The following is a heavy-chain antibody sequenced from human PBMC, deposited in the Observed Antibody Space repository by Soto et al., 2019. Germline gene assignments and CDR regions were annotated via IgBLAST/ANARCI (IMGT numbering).Heavy chain of an antibody. Sequence: SETLSLTCTVSGGSISSYYWSWIRQPPGKGLEWIGYIYYSGSTNYNPSLKSRVTISVDTSKNQFSLKLSSVTAADTAVYYCARDCSGGSCQEGHDAFDIWGQGTMVTVSS. J-gene: IGHJ3*02. CDR3: ARDCSGGSCQEGHDAFDI. D-gene: IGHD2-15*01. CDR1: GGSISSYY. V-gene: IGHV4-59*01. CDR2: IYYSGST.